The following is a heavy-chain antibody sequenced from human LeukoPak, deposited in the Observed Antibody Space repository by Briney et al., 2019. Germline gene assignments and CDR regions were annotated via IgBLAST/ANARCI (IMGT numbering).Heavy chain of an antibody. D-gene: IGHD1-14*01. V-gene: IGHV3-23*01. Sequence: GGSLRLSCAASGITFSSYAMSWVRQAPGKGLEWVSGISGSGSNTYYADSVKGRFTISRDNSKNTLYLQLNSLRAEDTALYFFVKCITELVTCNFDNWGQGTLVTVSS. CDR1: GITFSSYA. J-gene: IGHJ4*02. CDR3: VKCITELVTCNFDN. CDR2: ISGSGSNT.